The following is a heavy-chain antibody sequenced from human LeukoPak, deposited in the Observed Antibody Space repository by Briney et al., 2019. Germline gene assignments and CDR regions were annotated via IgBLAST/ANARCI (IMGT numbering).Heavy chain of an antibody. V-gene: IGHV3-7*01. J-gene: IGHJ4*02. Sequence: TGGALRLPFGAPGFTFSTHWMSWFRQAPGKGLGGVASIKTDGREKYYVDSVKGRFTTSRDNAKNSLYLQMNSLRAEDTAVYYCARDGYLGYCRGGSCPDFDYWGQGILVTV. CDR1: GFTFSTHW. CDR2: IKTDGREK. CDR3: ARDGYLGYCRGGSCPDFDY. D-gene: IGHD2-15*01.